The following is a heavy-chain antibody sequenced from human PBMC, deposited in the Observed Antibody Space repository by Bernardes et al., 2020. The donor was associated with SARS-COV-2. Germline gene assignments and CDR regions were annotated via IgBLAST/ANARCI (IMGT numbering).Heavy chain of an antibody. J-gene: IGHJ4*02. Sequence: GGSLRLSCAASGFTFSSYWMHWVRQAPGKGLVWVSRINPDGSTTNYADSVKGRFTSSRDNAKNTLYLQLNSLRAEDTAVYYCARGAEYGDYGYWGQGTLVVVSS. CDR1: GFTFSSYW. CDR3: ARGAEYGDYGY. D-gene: IGHD4-17*01. CDR2: INPDGSTT. V-gene: IGHV3-74*01.